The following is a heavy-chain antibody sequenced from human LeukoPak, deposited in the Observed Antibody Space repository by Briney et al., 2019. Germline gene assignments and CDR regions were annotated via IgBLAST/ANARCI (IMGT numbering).Heavy chain of an antibody. CDR1: GFTVSTNY. CDR2: TYSGGGT. Sequence: GGSLRLSCAASGFTVSTNYMSWVRQAPGKGLEWVSVTYSGGGTYYADSVKGRFTISRDTSKNTLYLQMNSLRAEDTAVYYSARANGDYWGQGTLDTVSS. J-gene: IGHJ4*02. V-gene: IGHV3-53*01. CDR3: ARANGDY.